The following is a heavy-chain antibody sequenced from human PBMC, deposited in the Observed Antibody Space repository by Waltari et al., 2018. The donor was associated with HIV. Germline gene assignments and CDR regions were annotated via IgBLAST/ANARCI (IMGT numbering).Heavy chain of an antibody. J-gene: IGHJ6*02. CDR1: GFTFSNYL. V-gene: IGHV3-30*02. D-gene: IGHD6-13*01. CDR3: ARGGLAITPAGTRLYTGMDV. CDR2: IHYYGNNK. Sequence: QAHLVASGGGVVQPGGSLKLSCAASGFTFSNYLMHWVRQAPGKGLEWVTFIHYYGNNKNYADSVKGRFTVSRDNSKKTLYLQMNSLRHEDTALYYCARGGLAITPAGTRLYTGMDVWGQGTTVTVSS.